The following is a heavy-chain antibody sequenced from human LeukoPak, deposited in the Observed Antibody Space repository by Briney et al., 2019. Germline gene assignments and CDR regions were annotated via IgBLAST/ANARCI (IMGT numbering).Heavy chain of an antibody. CDR1: GFTFSSYA. D-gene: IGHD3-22*01. Sequence: PGGSLRLSCVASGFTFSSYAMTWVRQAPGKGLEWVSTISDRGGSTYYADSVKGRFTISRDNSKNTLYLQMNSLRAEDTAVYYCAKELRERNTMIAHYFDYWGQGSLVTVSS. CDR2: ISDRGGST. J-gene: IGHJ4*02. CDR3: AKELRERNTMIAHYFDY. V-gene: IGHV3-23*01.